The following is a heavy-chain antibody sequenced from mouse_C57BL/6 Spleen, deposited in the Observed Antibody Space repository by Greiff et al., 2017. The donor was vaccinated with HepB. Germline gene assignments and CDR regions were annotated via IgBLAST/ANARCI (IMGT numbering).Heavy chain of an antibody. CDR2: IYPGDGDT. J-gene: IGHJ2*01. CDR3: ARSGYYGSTDY. D-gene: IGHD1-1*01. CDR1: GYAFSSSW. V-gene: IGHV1-82*01. Sequence: QVQLQQSGPELVKPGASVKISCKASGYAFSSSWMNWVKQRPGKGLEWIGRIYPGDGDTNYNGKFKGKATLTADKSSSTAYMQLSSLTSEDSAVYVCARSGYYGSTDYWGQGTTLTVSS.